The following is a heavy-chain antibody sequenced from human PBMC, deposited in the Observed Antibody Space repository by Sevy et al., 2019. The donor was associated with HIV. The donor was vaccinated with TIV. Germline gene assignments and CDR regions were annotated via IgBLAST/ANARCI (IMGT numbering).Heavy chain of an antibody. V-gene: IGHV4-59*08. J-gene: IGHJ5*02. Sequence: SETLYLTCTVSGGSISSYYWSWIRQPPGKGLEWIGYIYYSGSTNYNPSLKSRVTISVDTSKNQFSLKLSSLTAADTAVYYCARQDENWFDPWGQGTLVTVSS. CDR1: GGSISSYY. CDR2: IYYSGST. CDR3: ARQDENWFDP.